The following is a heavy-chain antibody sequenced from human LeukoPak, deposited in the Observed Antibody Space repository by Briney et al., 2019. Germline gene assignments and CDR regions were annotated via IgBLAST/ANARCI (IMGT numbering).Heavy chain of an antibody. CDR1: GGSISSSSYY. J-gene: IGHJ5*02. D-gene: IGHD6-13*01. CDR2: IYHSGST. Sequence: PSETLSLTCTVSGGSISSSSYYWGWIRQPPGKGLEWIGSIYHSGSTYYNPSLKSRVTISVDTSKNQFSLKLSSVTAADTAVYYCARGKRSRIAAAGTLRRWFDPWGQGTLVTVSS. CDR3: ARGKRSRIAAAGTLRRWFDP. V-gene: IGHV4-39*07.